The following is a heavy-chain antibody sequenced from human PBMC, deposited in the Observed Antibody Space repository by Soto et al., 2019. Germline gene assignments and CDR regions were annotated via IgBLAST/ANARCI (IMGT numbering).Heavy chain of an antibody. CDR1: CYTFTCYG. D-gene: IGHD3-3*01. CDR2: ISAYNGNT. Sequence: TSEKVYFKASCYTFTCYGISWVRQAPGQGLEWMGWISAYNGNTNYAQKLQGRVTMTTDTSTSTAYMELRSLRSDDTAVYYCARIRFLEWFWFDPWGQGTLVTVSS. CDR3: ARIRFLEWFWFDP. V-gene: IGHV1-18*01. J-gene: IGHJ5*02.